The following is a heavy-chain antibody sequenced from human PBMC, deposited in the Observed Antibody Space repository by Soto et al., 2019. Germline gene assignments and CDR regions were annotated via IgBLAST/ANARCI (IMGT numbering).Heavy chain of an antibody. CDR3: ARGVVGASTGFQH. D-gene: IGHD1-26*01. CDR1: GGSISSFH. V-gene: IGHV4-59*01. J-gene: IGHJ1*01. Sequence: LSLTCTVSGGSISSFHWSWIRQPPGKGLEWIGFISNSGSTNYNPSLKSRVTISLDTSKNQFSLKLSSVSAADTAVYYCARGVVGASTGFQHWGQGTLVTVSS. CDR2: ISNSGST.